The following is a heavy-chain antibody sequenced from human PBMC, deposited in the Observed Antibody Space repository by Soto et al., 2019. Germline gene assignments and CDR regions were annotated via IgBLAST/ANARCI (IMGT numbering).Heavy chain of an antibody. CDR1: GFTFSSYA. Sequence: QVQLVESGGGVVQPGRSLRLSCAASGFTFSSYAMHWVRQAPGKGLEWVAVISYDGSNKYYADSVKGRFTISRDNSKNTLYLQMNSLRAEDTAVYYCARVIRWVSWSVYATVFDYWGQGTLVTVSS. CDR2: ISYDGSNK. V-gene: IGHV3-30-3*01. CDR3: ARVIRWVSWSVYATVFDY. J-gene: IGHJ4*02. D-gene: IGHD2-8*01.